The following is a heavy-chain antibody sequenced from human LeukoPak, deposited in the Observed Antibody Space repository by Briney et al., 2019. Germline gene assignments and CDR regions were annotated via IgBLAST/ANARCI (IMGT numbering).Heavy chain of an antibody. D-gene: IGHD2-15*01. CDR1: GGSISSGGYS. V-gene: IGHV4-61*02. Sequence: SETLSLTCTVSGGSISSGGYSWTWIRQPAGKGLEWIGRIYASGRTNYNPSLNSRVTRSVDKSQNQFSLNLSSVTAADTAVYHCAREGNRGFVVVIATTRAYFDYWGQGTPVTVSS. J-gene: IGHJ4*02. CDR2: IYASGRT. CDR3: AREGNRGFVVVIATTRAYFDY.